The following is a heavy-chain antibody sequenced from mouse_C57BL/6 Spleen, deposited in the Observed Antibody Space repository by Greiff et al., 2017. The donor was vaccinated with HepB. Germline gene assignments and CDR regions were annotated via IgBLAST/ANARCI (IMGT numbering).Heavy chain of an antibody. CDR3: ARTDYHYFDY. Sequence: EVMLVESGGGLVKPGGSLKLSCAASGFTFSDYGMHWVRQAPEKGLEWVAYISSGSSTTYYADTVKGRFTISRDKAKNTLFLQMTSLRSEDTAMYYCARTDYHYFDYWGQGTTLTVSS. V-gene: IGHV5-17*01. D-gene: IGHD2-4*01. CDR2: ISSGSSTT. J-gene: IGHJ2*01. CDR1: GFTFSDYG.